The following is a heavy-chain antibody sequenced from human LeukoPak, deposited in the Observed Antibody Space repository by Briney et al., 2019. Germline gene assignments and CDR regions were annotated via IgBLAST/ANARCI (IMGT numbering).Heavy chain of an antibody. CDR1: GGTFSSYA. V-gene: IGHV1-69*13. J-gene: IGHJ6*02. Sequence: SVKVSCKASGGTFSSYAISWVRQAPGQGLEWMGGIIPIFGTANYAQKFQGRVTITADESTSTAYMELSSLRSEDTAVYYCARSSRGHFHYYYYGMDVWGQGTTVTVSS. CDR2: IIPIFGTA. CDR3: ARSSRGHFHYYYYGMDV. D-gene: IGHD6-25*01.